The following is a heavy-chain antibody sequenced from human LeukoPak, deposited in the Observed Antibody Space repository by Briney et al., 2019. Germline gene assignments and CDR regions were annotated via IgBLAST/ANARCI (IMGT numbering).Heavy chain of an antibody. CDR2: IYTSGST. V-gene: IGHV4-4*07. Sequence: SETLSLTCAVYGGSFSGYYWSWIRQPPGKGLEWIGRIYTSGSTNYNPSLKSRVTMSVDTSKNQFSLKLSSVTAADTAVYYCARDLSSGWLDYWGQGTLVTVSS. J-gene: IGHJ4*02. CDR3: ARDLSSGWLDY. D-gene: IGHD6-19*01. CDR1: GGSFSGYY.